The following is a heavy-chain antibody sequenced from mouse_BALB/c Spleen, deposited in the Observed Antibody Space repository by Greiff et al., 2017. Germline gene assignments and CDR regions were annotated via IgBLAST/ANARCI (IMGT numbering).Heavy chain of an antibody. V-gene: IGHV1S135*01. D-gene: IGHD5-1*01. CDR3: ARQVPHWYFDV. J-gene: IGHJ1*01. Sequence: EVQLQQSGPELMKPGASVKISCKASGYSFTIYYMHWVKQSHGKSLEWIGYIDPFNGGTSYNQKFKGKATLTVDKSSSTAYMHLSSLTSEDSAVYYCARQVPHWYFDVWGAGTTVSVSS. CDR2: IDPFNGGT. CDR1: GYSFTIYY.